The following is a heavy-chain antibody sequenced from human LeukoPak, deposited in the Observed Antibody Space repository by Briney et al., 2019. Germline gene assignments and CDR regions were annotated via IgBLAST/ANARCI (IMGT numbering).Heavy chain of an antibody. D-gene: IGHD5-24*01. Sequence: GGSLRLSCAASGFTFSSYGMHWVRQAPGKGLEWVAVISYDGSNKYYADSVKGRFTISRDNSKNTLYLQMNSLRAEDTAVYYCAKIEMTTLDWGQGTLVTVSS. CDR3: AKIEMTTLD. CDR1: GFTFSSYG. J-gene: IGHJ4*02. V-gene: IGHV3-30*18. CDR2: ISYDGSNK.